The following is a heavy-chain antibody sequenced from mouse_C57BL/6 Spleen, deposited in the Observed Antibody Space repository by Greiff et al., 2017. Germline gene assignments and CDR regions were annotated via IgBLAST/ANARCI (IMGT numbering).Heavy chain of an antibody. V-gene: IGHV1-82*01. D-gene: IGHD1-1*01. Sequence: QVQLQQSGPELVKPGASVKISCKASGYAFSSSWMNWVKQRPGKGLEWIGRIYPGDGDTNYNGKFKGKATLTADKSSSTAYMQLSSLTSEDSAVYFCARQHYGSSMDYWGQGTSVTVSS. CDR2: IYPGDGDT. CDR1: GYAFSSSW. J-gene: IGHJ4*01. CDR3: ARQHYGSSMDY.